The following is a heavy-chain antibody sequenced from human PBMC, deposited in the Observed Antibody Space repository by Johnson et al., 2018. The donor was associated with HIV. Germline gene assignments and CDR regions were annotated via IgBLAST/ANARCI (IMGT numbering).Heavy chain of an antibody. D-gene: IGHD2-21*01. J-gene: IGHJ3*02. Sequence: EKLVESGGGLVQPGGSLRLSCAASGFTVSSNYMSWVRQAPGKGLEWVSVIYSGGNTYYADSVKGRFTISRDNSKNTLYLQMNSLRAEDTAVYYCAKSDVVVIPEGAFDIWGQGTMVTVSS. CDR2: IYSGGNT. CDR3: AKSDVVVIPEGAFDI. V-gene: IGHV3-66*01. CDR1: GFTVSSNY.